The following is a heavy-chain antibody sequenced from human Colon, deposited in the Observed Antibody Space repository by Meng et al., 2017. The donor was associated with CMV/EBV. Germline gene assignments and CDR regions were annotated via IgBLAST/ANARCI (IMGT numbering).Heavy chain of an antibody. CDR2: IKSKSAGETA. CDR3: ITDDAGHDWGY. CDR1: GFPCSNAW. V-gene: IGHV3-15*01. D-gene: IGHD5-12*01. J-gene: IGHJ4*02. Sequence: QVVAWAGVMVKPGWSHGASWAAAGFPCSNAWRRLGRQAPGKGQGWVGRIKSKSAGETAEYGAPVKGRFTNSREDSKNMLFLQMNSLKTEETAVYLCITDDAGHDWGYWGRGTLVTVSS.